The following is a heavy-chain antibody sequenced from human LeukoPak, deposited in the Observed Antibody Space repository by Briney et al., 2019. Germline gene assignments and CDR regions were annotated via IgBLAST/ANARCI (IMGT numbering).Heavy chain of an antibody. CDR1: GGSISSSSDY. Sequence: PETLSLTCTVSGGSISSSSDYWGWIRQPPGKGLEWIGSIYYSGSTYNNPSLKSRVTISVDTSKNQFSLKLSSVTAADTAVYYCARHDGPRVYSEFDPWGQGTLVTVSS. CDR3: ARHDGPRVYSEFDP. D-gene: IGHD6-13*01. J-gene: IGHJ5*02. V-gene: IGHV4-39*01. CDR2: IYYSGST.